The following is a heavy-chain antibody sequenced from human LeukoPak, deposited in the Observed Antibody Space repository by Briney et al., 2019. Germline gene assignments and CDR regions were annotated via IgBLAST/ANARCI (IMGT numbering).Heavy chain of an antibody. CDR2: IYYSGST. CDR1: GGSISSYY. CDR3: ARDEGYYYGSGSYGWFDP. D-gene: IGHD3-10*01. V-gene: IGHV4-59*01. J-gene: IGHJ5*02. Sequence: PSETLSLTCTVSGGSISSYYWSWIRQPPGKGLEGIGYIYYSGSTNYNPSLKRRVTISVDTSKNQSSLKLSSVTAADTAVYYCARDEGYYYGSGSYGWFDPWGQGTLVTVSS.